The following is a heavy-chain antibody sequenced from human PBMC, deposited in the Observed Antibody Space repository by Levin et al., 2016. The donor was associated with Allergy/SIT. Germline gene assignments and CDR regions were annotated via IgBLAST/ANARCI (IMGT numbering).Heavy chain of an antibody. D-gene: IGHD2-8*01. J-gene: IGHJ4*02. CDR3: AKDHRTRTGPANGAVFDY. CDR1: GFSFSDFY. V-gene: IGHV3-11*05. Sequence: GESLKISCAASGFSFSDFYMAWIRQAPGKGLEWVAYISTSGHYTNYGDSVKGRFTISRDNAKNSLYLQMNSLRAEDTAVYYCAKDHRTRTGPANGAVFDYWGQGTLVTVSS. CDR2: ISTSGHYT.